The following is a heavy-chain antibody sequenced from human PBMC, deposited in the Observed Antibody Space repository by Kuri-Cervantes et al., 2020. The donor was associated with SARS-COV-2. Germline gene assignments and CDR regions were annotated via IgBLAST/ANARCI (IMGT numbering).Heavy chain of an antibody. CDR2: IRYDGSNK. D-gene: IGHD3-22*01. CDR1: GFTFSSYG. J-gene: IGHJ4*02. Sequence: GESLKISCAASGFTFSSYGMHWVRQAPGKGLEWVAVIRYDGSNKYYADSVKGRFTISRDNSKNTLYLQMNSLRAEDTAVYYCAKEGWYYYDSSGYSRSRNSFDYWGQGTLVTVSS. V-gene: IGHV3-33*06. CDR3: AKEGWYYYDSSGYSRSRNSFDY.